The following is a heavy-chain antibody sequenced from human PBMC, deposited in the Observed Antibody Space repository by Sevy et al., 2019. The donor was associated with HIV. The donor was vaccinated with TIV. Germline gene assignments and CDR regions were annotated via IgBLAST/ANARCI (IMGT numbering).Heavy chain of an antibody. J-gene: IGHJ4*02. CDR2: ISSNSAYI. CDR3: ARAVLEISTWRSDY. D-gene: IGHD1-1*01. Sequence: GGSLRLSCAASGFTSSSYRMTWVRQAPGKGLEWVSCISSNSAYINYADSVKGRFTISRDNAKNLLYLQMDSLRAEDTAVYYCARAVLEISTWRSDYWGQGTQVTVSS. CDR1: GFTSSSYR. V-gene: IGHV3-21*01.